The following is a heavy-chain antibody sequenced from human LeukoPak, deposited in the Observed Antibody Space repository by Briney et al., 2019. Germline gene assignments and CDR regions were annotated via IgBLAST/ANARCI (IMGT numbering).Heavy chain of an antibody. J-gene: IGHJ6*03. Sequence: SETLSLTCTVSGGSISSSSYYWGWIRQTPGKGLEWIGSIYYSGSTYYNPSLKSRVTISVDTSKNQFSLRLSSVTAADTAVYYCARVVGIAAAGGYYYYYYMDVWGKGTTVTISS. CDR2: IYYSGST. D-gene: IGHD6-13*01. CDR1: GGSISSSSYY. CDR3: ARVVGIAAAGGYYYYYYMDV. V-gene: IGHV4-39*07.